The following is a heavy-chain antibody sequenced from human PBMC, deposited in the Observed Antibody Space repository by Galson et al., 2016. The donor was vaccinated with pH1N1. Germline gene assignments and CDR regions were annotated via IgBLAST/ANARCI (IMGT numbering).Heavy chain of an antibody. CDR3: AKTVGSTLGH. V-gene: IGHV3-23*01. Sequence: SLRLSCATSGFTFSSNAMSRVRQAPGKGLEWISTISNDALTTYYADSVKGRFTISRDNSKKTAYLQMNTLSAEDTAVYFCAKTVGSTLGHWGQGTLVTVSS. CDR1: GFTFSSNA. CDR2: ISNDALTT. J-gene: IGHJ4*02. D-gene: IGHD2-15*01.